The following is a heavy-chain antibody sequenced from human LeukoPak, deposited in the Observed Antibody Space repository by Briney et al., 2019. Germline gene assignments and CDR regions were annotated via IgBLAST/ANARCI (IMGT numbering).Heavy chain of an antibody. J-gene: IGHJ5*02. CDR1: GYTFTSYA. D-gene: IGHD2-2*01. Sequence: VASVKVSCKASGYTFTSYAMNWVRQAPGQGLEWMGWINTNTGNPTYAQGFTGRFVFSLDTSVSTAYLQISSLKAEDTAVYYCARTSLGYCRSTSCLHFDPWGQGTLVTVSS. CDR2: INTNTGNP. CDR3: ARTSLGYCRSTSCLHFDP. V-gene: IGHV7-4-1*02.